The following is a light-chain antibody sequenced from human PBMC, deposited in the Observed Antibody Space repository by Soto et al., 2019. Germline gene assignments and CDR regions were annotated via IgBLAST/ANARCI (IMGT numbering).Light chain of an antibody. V-gene: IGLV3-25*02. Sequence: SYELTQPPSVSVSPGQTARITCSGDALPKQYAYWYQQKPGQAPVVVIYKDNERPSGIPERFSGSTSGTTVTLTISGVQAEDEADYFCQSSDSSGRYPYVFGSGT. CDR1: ALPKQY. CDR2: KDN. CDR3: QSSDSSGRYPYV. J-gene: IGLJ1*01.